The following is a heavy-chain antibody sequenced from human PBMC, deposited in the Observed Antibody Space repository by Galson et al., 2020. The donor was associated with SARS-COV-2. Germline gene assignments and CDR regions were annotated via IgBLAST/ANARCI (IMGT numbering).Heavy chain of an antibody. Sequence: SETLSLTCTVSGGSISSGSYYWSWIRQPAGKGLEWIGRIYTSGSTNYNPSLKSRVTISVDTSKNQFSLKLSSVTAADTAVYYCARGCYSYYYYGMDVWGQGTTVTVSS. CDR3: ARGCYSYYYYGMDV. CDR1: GGSISSGSYY. CDR2: IYTSGST. V-gene: IGHV4-61*02. J-gene: IGHJ6*02. D-gene: IGHD2-15*01.